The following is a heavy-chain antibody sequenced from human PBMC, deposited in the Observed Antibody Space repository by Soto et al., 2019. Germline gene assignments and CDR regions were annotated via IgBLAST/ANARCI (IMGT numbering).Heavy chain of an antibody. Sequence: GGSLRLSCAASGFTFSSYAMHWVRQAPGKGLEWVAVISYDGSNKYYADSVKGRFTISRDNSKNTLYLQMNSLRAEDTAVYYRASTIAAAALFDYWGQGTLVTVSS. J-gene: IGHJ4*02. CDR1: GFTFSSYA. CDR3: ASTIAAAALFDY. V-gene: IGHV3-30-3*01. CDR2: ISYDGSNK. D-gene: IGHD6-13*01.